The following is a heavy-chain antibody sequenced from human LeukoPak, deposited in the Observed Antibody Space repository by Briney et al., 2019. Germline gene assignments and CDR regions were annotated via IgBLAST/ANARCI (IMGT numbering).Heavy chain of an antibody. D-gene: IGHD5-24*01. V-gene: IGHV4-4*07. CDR3: ARGLETATSDFDY. J-gene: IGHJ4*02. Sequence: TGGSLRLSCAASGFTFSNYAMSWIRQPAGKGLEWIGRIYSSGSTNYNPSLKSRVTMSVDTSKNHFSLKLSSVTAADTAVYYCARGLETATSDFDYWGQGTLVTVSS. CDR1: GFTFSNYA. CDR2: IYSSGST.